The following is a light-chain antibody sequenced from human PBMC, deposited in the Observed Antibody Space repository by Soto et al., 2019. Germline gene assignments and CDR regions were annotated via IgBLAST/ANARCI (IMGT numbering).Light chain of an antibody. CDR2: DAS. CDR3: QQRSNPAPIT. J-gene: IGKJ5*01. CDR1: QSVSSY. V-gene: IGKV3-11*01. Sequence: EIVLTQSPATLSLSPGERATLSCRASQSVSSYLAWYQQKPGQAPRLLIYDASNRATGIPARFSGSGAGTDFTLTISSLEPEDFAVYYCQQRSNPAPITFGQGTRLEIK.